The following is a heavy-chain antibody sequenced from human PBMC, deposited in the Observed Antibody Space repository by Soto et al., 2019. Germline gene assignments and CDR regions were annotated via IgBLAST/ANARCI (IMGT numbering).Heavy chain of an antibody. CDR1: GGSVSSGTYQ. V-gene: IGHV4-61*01. Sequence: QVQLQESGPGLVKPSETLSLTCTVSGGSVSSGTYQWSWIRQSPGKGLEWIGYIYYTGSTNYNPPLKSRVTISVATSKNQCSLQLTSVTAAASALYFCARLPVYDFWSGSVPMDVWGHGTRVIVSS. CDR2: IYYTGST. D-gene: IGHD3-3*01. CDR3: ARLPVYDFWSGSVPMDV. J-gene: IGHJ6*02.